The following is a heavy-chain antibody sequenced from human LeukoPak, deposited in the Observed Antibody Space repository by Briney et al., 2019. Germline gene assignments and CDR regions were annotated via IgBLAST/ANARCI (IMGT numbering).Heavy chain of an antibody. CDR2: IYYSGST. J-gene: IGHJ4*02. Sequence: SETLSLTCTVSGGSISSGDYYWSWIRQPPGKGLEWIGYIYYSGSTYYNPSLKSRVTISVDTSKNQFSLMLTSVTAADTAVYYCARGFGVVGAQDYWGQGTLVTVSS. CDR1: GGSISSGDYY. V-gene: IGHV4-30-4*02. D-gene: IGHD1-26*01. CDR3: ARGFGVVGAQDY.